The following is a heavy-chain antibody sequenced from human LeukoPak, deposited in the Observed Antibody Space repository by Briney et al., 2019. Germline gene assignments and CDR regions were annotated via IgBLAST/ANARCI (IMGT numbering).Heavy chain of an antibody. CDR2: ISGSGGST. Sequence: GGSLRLPCTASGFTFSSYAMSWVRQAPGKGLEWVSAISGSGGSTYYADSVKGRFTISRDNSKNTLYLQMNSLRAEDTAVYYCARNSGSYYVSYYYYGMDVWGQGTTVTVSS. J-gene: IGHJ6*02. CDR1: GFTFSSYA. D-gene: IGHD1-26*01. CDR3: ARNSGSYYVSYYYYGMDV. V-gene: IGHV3-23*01.